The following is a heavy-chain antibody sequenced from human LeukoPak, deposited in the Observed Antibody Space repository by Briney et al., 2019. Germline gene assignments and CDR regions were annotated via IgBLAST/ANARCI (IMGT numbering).Heavy chain of an antibody. CDR2: ISYDGSNK. Sequence: PGGSLRLSCVASGFIFSSDGMHWVRHAPGKGLEWVAAISYDGSNKYYAESVKGRFTISRDTSKNTLYLQKNSLRGEDTAVYYCAKPVGYSSSWLDYWSQGTLVTVSS. CDR1: GFIFSSDG. CDR3: AKPVGYSSSWLDY. D-gene: IGHD6-13*01. J-gene: IGHJ5*01. V-gene: IGHV3-30*18.